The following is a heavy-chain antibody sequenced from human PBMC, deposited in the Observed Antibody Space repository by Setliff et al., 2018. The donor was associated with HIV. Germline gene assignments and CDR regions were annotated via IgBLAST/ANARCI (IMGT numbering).Heavy chain of an antibody. CDR2: IYYSGST. Sequence: LSLTCTVSGGSISSSSYYWGWIRQPPGKGLEWIGSIYYSGSTYYNPSLKSRVAISVDTSKNQFSLKLSSVTAADTAVYYCARVGDYGSGGWFDPWGQGTLVTVSS. D-gene: IGHD3-10*01. V-gene: IGHV4-39*07. J-gene: IGHJ5*02. CDR3: ARVGDYGSGGWFDP. CDR1: GGSISSSSYY.